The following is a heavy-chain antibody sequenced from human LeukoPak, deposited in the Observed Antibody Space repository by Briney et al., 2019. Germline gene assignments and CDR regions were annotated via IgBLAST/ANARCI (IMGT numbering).Heavy chain of an antibody. Sequence: SETLSLTCTVSGVSISSYFWSWIRQPPGKGLEWLGYIYYSGSTNYNPSLKSRVTISVDTSRNQLSLRLSSVTAADTAVYYCARREVNSPGYFDLWGRGTLVTVSS. D-gene: IGHD2/OR15-2a*01. V-gene: IGHV4-59*08. CDR2: IYYSGST. CDR3: ARREVNSPGYFDL. J-gene: IGHJ2*01. CDR1: GVSISSYF.